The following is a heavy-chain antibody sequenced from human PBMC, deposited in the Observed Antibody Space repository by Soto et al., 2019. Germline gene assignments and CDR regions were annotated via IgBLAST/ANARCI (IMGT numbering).Heavy chain of an antibody. CDR3: ARELERVFDY. V-gene: IGHV3-30*04. Sequence: QVQLVKSGRGVVQPGRSLRLSCAASGFTFSSYAMHWVRQAPGKGLEWVAVIAYDGRNKYYADSVKGRFTISRDNSKNTLYLQMNSLRIEDTAVYYCARELERVFDYWGQGTLVTVSS. J-gene: IGHJ4*02. CDR1: GFTFSSYA. D-gene: IGHD1-1*01. CDR2: IAYDGRNK.